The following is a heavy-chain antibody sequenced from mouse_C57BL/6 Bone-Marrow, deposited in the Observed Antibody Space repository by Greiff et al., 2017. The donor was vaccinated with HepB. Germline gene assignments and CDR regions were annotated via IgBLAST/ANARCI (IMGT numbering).Heavy chain of an antibody. CDR2: IRNKANNHAT. Sequence: EVNVVESGGGLVQPGGSLKLSCAASGFTFSDAWMDWVRQSPAKGREWVAEIRNKANNHATYYAESVKGRFTISSDDSKSSVYMQMNSLRAEDTGIYYWTRAVVLLRGCYFDVWGTGTTVTVSS. D-gene: IGHD1-1*01. J-gene: IGHJ1*03. CDR3: TRAVVLLRGCYFDV. CDR1: GFTFSDAW. V-gene: IGHV6-6*01.